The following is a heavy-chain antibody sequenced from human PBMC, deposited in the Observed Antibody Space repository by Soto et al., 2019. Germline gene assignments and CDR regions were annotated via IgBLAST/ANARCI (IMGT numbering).Heavy chain of an antibody. Sequence: PSETLSLTCTVSGGSISSYYWSWIRQPPGKGLEWIGYIYYSGSTNYNPSLKSRVTISVDTSKNLFSLKLSSVTAADTAVYYCARHAFVAATSPYVDYWGQGTLVTVSS. CDR1: GGSISSYY. V-gene: IGHV4-59*08. CDR3: ARHAFVAATSPYVDY. J-gene: IGHJ4*02. CDR2: IYYSGST. D-gene: IGHD2-15*01.